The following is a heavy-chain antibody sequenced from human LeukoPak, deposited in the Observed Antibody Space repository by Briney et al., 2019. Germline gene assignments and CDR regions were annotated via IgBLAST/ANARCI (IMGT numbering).Heavy chain of an antibody. J-gene: IGHJ3*02. Sequence: GGSLRLSCAASGFTFISYEMNWVRQAPGKGLEWVSNIRNSGSSIYYADSVKGRFTISRDNARNSLYLQMNSLRAEDTAVYYCARRVNDAFDIWGQGTMVTVSS. CDR3: ARRVNDAFDI. V-gene: IGHV3-48*03. D-gene: IGHD2-21*01. CDR1: GFTFISYE. CDR2: IRNSGSSI.